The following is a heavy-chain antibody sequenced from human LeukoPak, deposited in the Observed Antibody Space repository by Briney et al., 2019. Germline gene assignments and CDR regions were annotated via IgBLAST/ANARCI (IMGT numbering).Heavy chain of an antibody. CDR3: AKDPQITFGGVP. D-gene: IGHD3-16*01. J-gene: IGHJ5*02. V-gene: IGHV3-33*06. Sequence: GRSLRLSCAASGFTFSSYGMHWVRQAPGKGLEWVAVIWYDGSNKYYADSVKGRFTISRDNSKNTLYLQMNSLRAEDTAVYYCAKDPQITFGGVPWGQGTLVSVSS. CDR2: IWYDGSNK. CDR1: GFTFSSYG.